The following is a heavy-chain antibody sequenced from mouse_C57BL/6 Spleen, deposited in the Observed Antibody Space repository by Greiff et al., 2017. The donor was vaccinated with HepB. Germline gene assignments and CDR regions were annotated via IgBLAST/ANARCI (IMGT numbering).Heavy chain of an antibody. CDR1: GFTFSSYG. V-gene: IGHV5-6*02. D-gene: IGHD1-1*01. Sequence: DVMLVESGGDLVKPGGSLKLSCAASGFTFSSYGMSWVRQTPDKRLEWVATISSGGSYTYYPDSVKGRFTISRDNAKNTLYLQMSSLKSEDTAMYYCARHAPRDYGSSDYWGQGTTLTVSS. CDR2: ISSGGSYT. CDR3: ARHAPRDYGSSDY. J-gene: IGHJ2*01.